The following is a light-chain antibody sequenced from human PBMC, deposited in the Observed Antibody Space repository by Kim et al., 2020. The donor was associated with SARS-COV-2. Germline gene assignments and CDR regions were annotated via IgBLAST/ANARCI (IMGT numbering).Light chain of an antibody. CDR2: RDS. Sequence: SVALGQTASITCGGDNIGSKHVHWYQKKAGQAPVLVIYRDSSRPAEIPERFSGSNSGNTATLTVSRAQAGDEADYYCQVWDNNTWVFGAGTQLTVL. V-gene: IGLV3-9*01. CDR3: QVWDNNTWV. CDR1: NIGSKH. J-gene: IGLJ3*02.